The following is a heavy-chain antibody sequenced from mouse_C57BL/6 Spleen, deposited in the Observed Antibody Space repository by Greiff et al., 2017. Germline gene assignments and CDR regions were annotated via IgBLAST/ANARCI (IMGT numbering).Heavy chain of an antibody. Sequence: QVQLQQSGAELVKPGASVKLSCTASGYTFTEYSMHWVKQRSGQGLEWIGWFYPGSGSIKYNEKFKGKATLTADKSSSTVYMELSRLTSDDSAVEFCARHDRTTVVLAYWGQGTTLTVSS. D-gene: IGHD1-1*01. CDR1: GYTFTEYS. V-gene: IGHV1-62-2*01. CDR2: FYPGSGSI. CDR3: ARHDRTTVVLAY. J-gene: IGHJ2*01.